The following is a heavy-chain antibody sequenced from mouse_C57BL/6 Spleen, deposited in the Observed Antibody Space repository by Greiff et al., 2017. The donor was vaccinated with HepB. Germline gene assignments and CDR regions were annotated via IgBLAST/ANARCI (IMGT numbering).Heavy chain of an antibody. CDR1: GYSITSGYY. D-gene: IGHD2-4*01. V-gene: IGHV3-6*01. CDR2: ISYDGSN. Sequence: EVKVEESGPGLVKPSQSLSLTCSVTGYSITSGYYWNWIRQFPGNKLEWMGYISYDGSNNYNPALKNRISITRDTSKNQFFLKLNSVTTEDTATYYCAREMITTTAYYAMDYWGQGTSVTVSS. CDR3: AREMITTTAYYAMDY. J-gene: IGHJ4*01.